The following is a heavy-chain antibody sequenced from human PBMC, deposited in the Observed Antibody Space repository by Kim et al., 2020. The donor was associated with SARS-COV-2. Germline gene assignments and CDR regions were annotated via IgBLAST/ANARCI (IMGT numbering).Heavy chain of an antibody. D-gene: IGHD2-2*01. Sequence: GGSLRLSCAASEFTFVNDWMSWARQAPGKGLEWVATIKPDGNEKYYVASVKGRFTISRDNAKNSLYLQMDSLRVEDTAMYYCTRDRRFCGSTTCLNWFVSWGQGPLVTVSA. CDR3: TRDRRFCGSTTCLNWFVS. V-gene: IGHV3-7*03. CDR2: IKPDGNEK. J-gene: IGHJ5*01. CDR1: EFTFVNDW.